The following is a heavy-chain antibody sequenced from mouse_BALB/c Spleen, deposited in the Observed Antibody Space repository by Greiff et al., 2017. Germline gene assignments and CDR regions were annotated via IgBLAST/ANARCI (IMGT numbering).Heavy chain of an antibody. CDR3: ARSNYYGSSLDY. D-gene: IGHD1-1*01. CDR2: ISYSGST. J-gene: IGHJ2*01. CDR1: GYSITSDYA. V-gene: IGHV3-2*02. Sequence: EVQLQQSGPGLVKPSQSLSLTCTVTGYSITSDYAWNWIRQFPGNKLEWMGYISYSGSTSYNPSLKSRISITRDTSKNQFFLQLNSVTTEDTATYYCARSNYYGSSLDYWGQGTTLTVSS.